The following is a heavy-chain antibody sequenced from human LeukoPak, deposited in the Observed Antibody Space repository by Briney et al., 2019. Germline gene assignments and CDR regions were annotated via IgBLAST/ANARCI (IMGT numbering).Heavy chain of an antibody. D-gene: IGHD3-16*01. V-gene: IGHV3-48*02. Sequence: GGSLRLSCEASGFPFSIYSMNWVRQAPGKGLEWVSYISPSSTSMYYADSVKGRFTISRDNAKNSLYLQMNSLRDEDTAMYYCARDQDYAFDYWGLGTLVTVSS. J-gene: IGHJ4*02. CDR1: GFPFSIYS. CDR3: ARDQDYAFDY. CDR2: ISPSSTSM.